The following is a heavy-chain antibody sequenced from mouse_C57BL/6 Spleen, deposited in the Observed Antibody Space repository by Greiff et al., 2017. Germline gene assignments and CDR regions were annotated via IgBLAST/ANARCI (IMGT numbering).Heavy chain of an antibody. J-gene: IGHJ1*03. CDR2: ISYSGST. V-gene: IGHV3-8*01. CDR1: GYSITSDY. CDR3: ARNDYNGGYFDV. Sequence: EVQLQESGPGLAKPSQTLSLTCSVTGYSITSDYWNWIRKFPGNKLEYMGYISYSGSTYYYPSPKSRISITPDTSKNQYYLQLTSVTTEDTATYYCARNDYNGGYFDVWGTGTTLTVSS. D-gene: IGHD2-13*01.